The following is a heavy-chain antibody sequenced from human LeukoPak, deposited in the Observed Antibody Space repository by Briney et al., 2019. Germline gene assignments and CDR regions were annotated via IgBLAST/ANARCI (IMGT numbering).Heavy chain of an antibody. CDR2: IYYSGST. CDR3: ARDRPPVRRFGSNGAVAFDI. V-gene: IGHV4-31*03. J-gene: IGHJ3*02. Sequence: SQTLSLTCTVSGGSISSGGYYWSWIRQHPGKGLEWIGYIYYSGSTYYNPSLKSRVTISVDTSKNQFSLKLSSVTAADTAVYYCARDRPPVRRFGSNGAVAFDIWGQGTMVTVSS. CDR1: GGSISSGGYY. D-gene: IGHD3-10*01.